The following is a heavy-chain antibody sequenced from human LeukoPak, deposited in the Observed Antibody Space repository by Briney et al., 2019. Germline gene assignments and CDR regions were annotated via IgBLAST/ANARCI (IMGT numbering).Heavy chain of an antibody. CDR3: ARDRASYYYDTSGDNDY. J-gene: IGHJ4*02. D-gene: IGHD3-22*01. CDR1: GGSISSSSYY. CDR2: IYYGGST. V-gene: IGHV4-39*07. Sequence: SETLSLTCTVSGGSISSSSYYWGWIRQPPGKGLEWIGSIYYGGSTYYNPSLKSRVTISVDTSKTQFSLKLSSVTAADTAVYYCARDRASYYYDTSGDNDYWGQGTLVTVSS.